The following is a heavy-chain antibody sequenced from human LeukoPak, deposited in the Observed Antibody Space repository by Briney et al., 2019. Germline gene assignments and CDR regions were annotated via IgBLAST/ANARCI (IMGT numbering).Heavy chain of an antibody. CDR3: ARHGYCGNPRCYPDSYYIDA. CDR1: GYTFIDFY. CDR2: ISPNTGGT. J-gene: IGHJ6*03. D-gene: IGHD2-2*03. V-gene: IGHV1-2*02. Sequence: GASVKVSCKASGYTFIDFYIHWVRQAPGHGLEWMGWISPNTGGTNYAQRFQGRVTLTRDTSITTTYLELRGLTSDDTAVYYCARHGYCGNPRCYPDSYYIDAWGKGTKVTVSS.